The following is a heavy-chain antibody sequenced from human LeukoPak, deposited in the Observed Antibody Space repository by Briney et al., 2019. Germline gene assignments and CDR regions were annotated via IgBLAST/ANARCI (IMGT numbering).Heavy chain of an antibody. CDR2: TSTDRTTT. CDR1: GFTFNTYW. Sequence: PGGSLRLSCVASGFTFNTYWIHSVPQGPGKGLVWVSLTSTDRTTTTYADSVNGRFTVSGDKDKNTLSLQMNSLRAEDTDVYYCARDPSSGFSYYYGMDVWGQGTTVTVSS. V-gene: IGHV3-74*01. CDR3: ARDPSSGFSYYYGMDV. J-gene: IGHJ6*02. D-gene: IGHD3-22*01.